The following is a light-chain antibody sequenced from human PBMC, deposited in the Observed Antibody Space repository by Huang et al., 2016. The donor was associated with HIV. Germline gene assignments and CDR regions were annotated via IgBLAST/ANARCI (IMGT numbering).Light chain of an antibody. J-gene: IGKJ4*01. CDR3: QQYFTTPLT. CDR2: WVA. Sequence: IVVTQSPDSLAVSLGERAAINCKSSQSVFYSSNNNNYLSWYQQRPGQSPALLIYWVATRAPGVPERFNGRGSGTSFTLTISSLQAEDVALYYCQQYFTTPLTFGGGTKVDIK. CDR1: QSVFYSSNNNNY. V-gene: IGKV4-1*01.